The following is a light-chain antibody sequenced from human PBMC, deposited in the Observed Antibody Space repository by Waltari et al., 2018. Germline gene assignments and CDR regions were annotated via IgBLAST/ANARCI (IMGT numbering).Light chain of an antibody. J-gene: IGLJ2*01. CDR2: INSDGTD. CDR1: SGHTTYA. V-gene: IGLV4-69*01. Sequence: QVVLTQSPSASASLGASVKLTCTLNSGHTTYAIAWYQQQPQKGPRFVLKINSDGTDIRGDGIPGRFSGSLSGAERYLTISSLKSEEEADYFCQTWITGSRIFGRGTRLTVL. CDR3: QTWITGSRI.